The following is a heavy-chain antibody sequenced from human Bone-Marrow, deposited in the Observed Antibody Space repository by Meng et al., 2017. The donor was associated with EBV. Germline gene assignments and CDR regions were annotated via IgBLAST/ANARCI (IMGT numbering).Heavy chain of an antibody. J-gene: IGHJ4*02. Sequence: GQLQQWGEGLLKPSETLSLTCAVYGGSFSGYYWSWIRQPPGKGLEWIGEINHSGSTNYNPSLKSRVTISVDTSKNQFSLKLSSVTAADTAVYYCARGRGYSSPNFDYWGQGTLVTVSS. CDR2: INHSGST. CDR1: GGSFSGYY. D-gene: IGHD6-13*01. CDR3: ARGRGYSSPNFDY. V-gene: IGHV4-34*01.